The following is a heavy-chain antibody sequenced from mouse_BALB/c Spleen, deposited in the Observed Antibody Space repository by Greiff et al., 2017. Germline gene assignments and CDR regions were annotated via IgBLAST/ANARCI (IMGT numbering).Heavy chain of an antibody. Sequence: VQVVESGADLAKPGASVKMSCKASGFTFTSYWMHWVQQRPGQGLEWIGYINPSTGYTEYNQKVKDKATLTADKSSSTVLMQLSSLTSEDSTVYYCARAGRSRYAMDYWGQGTSVTVSS. V-gene: IGHV1-7*01. CDR2: INPSTGYT. J-gene: IGHJ4*01. CDR3: ARAGRSRYAMDY. CDR1: GFTFTSYW.